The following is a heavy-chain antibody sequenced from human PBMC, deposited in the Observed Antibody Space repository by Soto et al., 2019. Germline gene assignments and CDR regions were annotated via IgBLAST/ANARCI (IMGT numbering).Heavy chain of an antibody. J-gene: IGHJ4*02. D-gene: IGHD3-3*01. CDR1: GDSVSSNSAA. Sequence: SQTLSLTCAISGDSVSSNSAAWNWIRQSPSRGLEWLGRTYYRSKWYNDYAVSVKSRITINPDTSKNQFSLQLNSVTPEDTAVYYCARDNPEFWSGKRYFDYWGQGTLVTVYS. CDR2: TYYRSKWYN. CDR3: ARDNPEFWSGKRYFDY. V-gene: IGHV6-1*01.